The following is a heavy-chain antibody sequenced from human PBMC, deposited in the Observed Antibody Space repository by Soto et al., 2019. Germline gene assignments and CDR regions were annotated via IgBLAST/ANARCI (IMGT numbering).Heavy chain of an antibody. CDR1: GFTFSDYY. CDR2: ISSTGTTI. CDR3: ARDNPRPRDLDY. D-gene: IGHD6-25*01. V-gene: IGHV3-11*01. Sequence: GGSLRLACAASGFTFSDYYMSWIRQAPGKGLEWVSYISSTGTTIYYADSVKGRFTISRDNAKKSLYLQMNSLRAEDTAVYYCARDNPRPRDLDYWGQGILVTVSS. J-gene: IGHJ4*02.